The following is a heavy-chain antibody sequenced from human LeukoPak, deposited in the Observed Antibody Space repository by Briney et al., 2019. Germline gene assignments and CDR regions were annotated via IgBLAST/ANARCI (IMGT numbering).Heavy chain of an antibody. CDR2: ISYEGSNE. CDR3: AKDALVGGVRYYGMDV. V-gene: IGHV3-30*18. Sequence: GGSLRLSCAASGFTFSNYGMHWVRQAPGKGLEWVAVISYEGSNEDYADSVEGRFTISRDNSKNTLYLQMNSLRAEDTAVYYCAKDALVGGVRYYGMDVWGQGTTVTVSS. D-gene: IGHD2-15*01. J-gene: IGHJ6*02. CDR1: GFTFSNYG.